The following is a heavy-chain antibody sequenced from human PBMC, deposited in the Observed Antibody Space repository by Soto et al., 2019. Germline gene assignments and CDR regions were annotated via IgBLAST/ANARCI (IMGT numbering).Heavy chain of an antibody. CDR1: GGSFSGYY. J-gene: IGHJ4*02. V-gene: IGHV4-34*01. Sequence: SLTCAVYGGSFSGYYWTWIRQPPGTGLEWIGEINHSGSTNYNPSLKSRVTISVDTSKNQFSLKLTSVTAADTAVYYCAGVNVTLDLWGLGTLVTVSS. CDR3: AGVNVTLDL. D-gene: IGHD2-21*02. CDR2: INHSGST.